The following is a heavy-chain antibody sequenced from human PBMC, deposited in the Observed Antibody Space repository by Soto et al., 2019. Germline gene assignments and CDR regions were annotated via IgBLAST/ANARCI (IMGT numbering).Heavy chain of an antibody. CDR2: IYHSGST. D-gene: IGHD2-15*01. CDR1: GCSISSGGYS. J-gene: IGHJ4*02. CDR3: ARAVARGGLFDY. V-gene: IGHV4-30-2*01. Sequence: PSETLSLTCAVSGCSISSGGYSWSWIRQPPGKGLEWIGYIYHSGSTYYNPSLKSRVTISVDRSKNQFSLKLSSVTAADTAVYYCARAVARGGLFDYWGQGTLVTVSS.